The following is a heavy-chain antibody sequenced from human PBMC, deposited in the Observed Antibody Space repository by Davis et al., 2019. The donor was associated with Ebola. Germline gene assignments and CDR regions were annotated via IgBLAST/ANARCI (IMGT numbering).Heavy chain of an antibody. CDR2: ISSSGRII. CDR3: TRVTALAPGVMSGYAMDV. J-gene: IGHJ6*02. CDR1: GFTLSRYE. V-gene: IGHV3-48*03. Sequence: GESLKISCAASGFTLSRYEMIWVRQAPGKGLEWVSYISSSGRIIYYAESVKGRFTISRDNAKNSLYLQLDSLRAEDTAVYYCTRVTALAPGVMSGYAMDVWGQGTTVIVSS. D-gene: IGHD2-2*01.